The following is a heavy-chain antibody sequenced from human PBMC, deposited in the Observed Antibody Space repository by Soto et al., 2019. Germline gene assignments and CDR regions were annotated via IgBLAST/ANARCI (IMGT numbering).Heavy chain of an antibody. CDR2: ISAYNGNT. CDR3: ARVDITIFGVVIMSTKTGGMDV. D-gene: IGHD3-3*01. V-gene: IGHV1-18*01. J-gene: IGHJ6*02. CDR1: GYTFTSYG. Sequence: ASVKVSCKASGYTFTSYGISWVRQAPGQGLEWMGWISAYNGNTNYAQKLQGRVTMTTDTSTSTAYMELRSLRSDDTAVYYCARVDITIFGVVIMSTKTGGMDVWGQGTTVTVSS.